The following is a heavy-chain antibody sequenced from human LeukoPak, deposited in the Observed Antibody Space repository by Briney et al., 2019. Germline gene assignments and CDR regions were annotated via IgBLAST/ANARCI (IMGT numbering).Heavy chain of an antibody. CDR3: ARVSFDIVVVQAAIDEDY. CDR2: INPNSGGT. CDR1: GYTFTGYY. D-gene: IGHD2-2*02. J-gene: IGHJ4*02. V-gene: IGHV1-2*02. Sequence: ASVKVSCKASGYTFTGYYMHWVRQAPGQGLEWMGWINPNSGGTNYAQKFQGRVTMTRDTSISTAYMELSRLRFDDTAVYYCARVSFDIVVVQAAIDEDYWGQGTLVTVSS.